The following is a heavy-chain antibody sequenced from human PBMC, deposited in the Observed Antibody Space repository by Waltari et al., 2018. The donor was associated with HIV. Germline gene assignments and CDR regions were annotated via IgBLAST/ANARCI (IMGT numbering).Heavy chain of an antibody. V-gene: IGHV4-38-2*02. CDR2: IYHSGST. CDR1: DYSISSGYY. CDR3: ARERGGYDILTGYWEVDV. Sequence: QVQLQESDPGLVKPSATLSLTCAVSDYSISSGYYWGCIRQPPGKGLEWIGSIYHSGSTYYNPSLKSRVTISVDTSKNQFSLKLSSVTAADTAVYYCARERGGYDILTGYWEVDVWGQGTTVTVSS. J-gene: IGHJ6*02. D-gene: IGHD3-9*01.